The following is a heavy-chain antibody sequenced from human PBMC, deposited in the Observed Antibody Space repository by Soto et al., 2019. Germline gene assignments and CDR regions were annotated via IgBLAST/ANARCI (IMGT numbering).Heavy chain of an antibody. CDR3: ARDRESCTVTNCFGSNWFDP. J-gene: IGHJ5*02. CDR2: ISTSGGSA. Sequence: GGSLRLSCAASGFTFSDYAMNWVRQVPGKGLEWVSSISTSGGSAYYADSVKGRFIISRDNSKNTLSLQMNSLRGEDTALYYCARDRESCTVTNCFGSNWFDPWGQGTLVTVSS. CDR1: GFTFSDYA. V-gene: IGHV3-23*01. D-gene: IGHD2-2*01.